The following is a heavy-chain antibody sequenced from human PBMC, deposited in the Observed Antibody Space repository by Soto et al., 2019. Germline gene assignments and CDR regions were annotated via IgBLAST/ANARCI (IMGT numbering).Heavy chain of an antibody. CDR2: IYYSGST. CDR1: GGSISSGDYY. CDR3: ARVLFCSSTSCYSYYYYGMDV. D-gene: IGHD2-2*01. J-gene: IGHJ6*02. Sequence: PSETLSLTCTVSGGSISSGDYYWSWIRQPPGKGLEWFGYIYYSGSTYYNPSLKSRVTISVDTSKNQFSLKLSSVTAADTAVYYCARVLFCSSTSCYSYYYYGMDVWGQGTTVTVSS. V-gene: IGHV4-30-4*01.